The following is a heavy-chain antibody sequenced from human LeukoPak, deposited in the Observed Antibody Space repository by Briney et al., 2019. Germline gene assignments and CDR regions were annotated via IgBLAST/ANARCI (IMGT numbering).Heavy chain of an antibody. D-gene: IGHD2-2*01. CDR1: GGSFSGYY. J-gene: IGHJ6*03. CDR2: INHSGST. CDR3: ARAPGTGYCSSTSCYLRRGYYYYMDV. Sequence: SETLSLTCAVYGGSFSGYYWSWIRQPPGKGPEWIGEINHSGSTNYNPSLKSRVTISVDTSKNQFSLKLSSVTAADTAVYYCARAPGTGYCSSTSCYLRRGYYYYMDVWGKGTTVTVSS. V-gene: IGHV4-34*01.